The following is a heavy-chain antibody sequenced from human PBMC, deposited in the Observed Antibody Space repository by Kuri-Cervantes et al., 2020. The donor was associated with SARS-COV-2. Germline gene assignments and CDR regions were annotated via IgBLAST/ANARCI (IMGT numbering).Heavy chain of an antibody. V-gene: IGHV4-34*01. J-gene: IGHJ6*03. D-gene: IGHD3-22*01. Sequence: ESLKISCAVYGGSFSGYYWSWIRQPPGKGLEWIGEINHSGSTNYNPSLKSRVTISVDTSKNQFSLKLSSVTAADSAVYYCARSGYYSRGVTYYYMDVWDKGTTVTVSS. CDR1: GGSFSGYY. CDR2: INHSGST. CDR3: ARSGYYSRGVTYYYMDV.